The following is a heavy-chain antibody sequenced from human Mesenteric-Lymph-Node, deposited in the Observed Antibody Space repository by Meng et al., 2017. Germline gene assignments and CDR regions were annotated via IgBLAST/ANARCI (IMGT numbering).Heavy chain of an antibody. Sequence: GSLRLSCAVSGYSISSGYYWGWIRQPPGKGLEWIGSIYHSGSTYYNPSLKSRITISFDTPKNQFSLKLKSVTAADTAVYYCVEHYDGSGGFDWWGQGTLVTVSS. CDR1: GYSISSGYY. CDR3: VEHYDGSGGFDW. CDR2: IYHSGST. D-gene: IGHD3-10*01. J-gene: IGHJ4*02. V-gene: IGHV4-38-2*01.